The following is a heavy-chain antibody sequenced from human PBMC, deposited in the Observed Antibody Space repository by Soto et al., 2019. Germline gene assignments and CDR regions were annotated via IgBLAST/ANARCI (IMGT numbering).Heavy chain of an antibody. Sequence: ASVKVSCKASGYTFTSYYMHWVRQAPGQGLEWMGIINPSGGSTSYAQKFQGRVTMTRDTSTSTVYMELSSLRSEDTAVYYCARDRGGYGSGSSRFDYWGQGTLVTVSS. V-gene: IGHV1-46*01. CDR1: GYTFTSYY. J-gene: IGHJ4*02. CDR3: ARDRGGYGSGSSRFDY. CDR2: INPSGGST. D-gene: IGHD3-10*01.